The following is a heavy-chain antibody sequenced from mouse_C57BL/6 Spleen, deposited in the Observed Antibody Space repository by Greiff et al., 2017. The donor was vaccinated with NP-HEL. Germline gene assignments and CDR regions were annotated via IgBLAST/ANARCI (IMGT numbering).Heavy chain of an antibody. V-gene: IGHV5-6*01. D-gene: IGHD1-1*01. J-gene: IGHJ1*03. CDR3: ARQVVARYFDV. CDR2: ISSGGSYT. Sequence: EVQLVESGGDLVKPGGSLKLSCAASGFTFSSYGMSWVRQTPDKRLEWVATISSGGSYTYYPDSVKGRFTISRDNAKKTLYLQMISLKSEDTAMYYCARQVVARYFDVWGTGTTVTVSS. CDR1: GFTFSSYG.